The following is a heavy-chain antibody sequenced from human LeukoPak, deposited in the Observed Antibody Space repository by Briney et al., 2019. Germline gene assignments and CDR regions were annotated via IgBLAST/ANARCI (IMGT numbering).Heavy chain of an antibody. CDR2: TSGSGGST. Sequence: PGGSLRLSCAASGFTFSSYAMSWVRQAPGKGLEWVSATSGSGGSTYHADSVKGRFTISRDNSKYTLYLQMNSLRAEDTAVYYCAKDVLYYYGSGRQNYFDHWGQGTLVTVSS. J-gene: IGHJ4*02. CDR3: AKDVLYYYGSGRQNYFDH. D-gene: IGHD3-10*01. CDR1: GFTFSSYA. V-gene: IGHV3-23*01.